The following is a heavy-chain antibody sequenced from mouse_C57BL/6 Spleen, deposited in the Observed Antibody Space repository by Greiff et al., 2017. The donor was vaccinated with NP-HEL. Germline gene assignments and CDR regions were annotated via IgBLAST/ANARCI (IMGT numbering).Heavy chain of an antibody. CDR2: ISSGGSYT. CDR3: AKDSSGYPYAMDY. J-gene: IGHJ4*01. Sequence: EVKLVESGGDLVKPGGSLKLSCAASGFTFSSYGMSWVRQTPDKRLEWVATISSGGSYTYYPDSVKGRFTISRDNAKNTLYLQMSSLKSEDTAMYYCAKDSSGYPYAMDYWGQGTSVTVSS. CDR1: GFTFSSYG. D-gene: IGHD3-2*02. V-gene: IGHV5-6*01.